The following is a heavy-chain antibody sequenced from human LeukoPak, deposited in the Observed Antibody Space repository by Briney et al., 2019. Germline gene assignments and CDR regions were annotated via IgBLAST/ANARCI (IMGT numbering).Heavy chain of an antibody. CDR3: ARDTVTTGHFDY. CDR2: INHSGST. CDR1: GGSFSGYY. V-gene: IGHV4-34*01. Sequence: SETLSLTCAVYGGSFSGYYWSWIRQPPGKGLEWIGEINHSGSTNYNPSLKSRVTISVDTSKNQFSLKLSSVTAADTAVYYCARDTVTTGHFDYWGQGTLVTVSS. D-gene: IGHD4-17*01. J-gene: IGHJ4*02.